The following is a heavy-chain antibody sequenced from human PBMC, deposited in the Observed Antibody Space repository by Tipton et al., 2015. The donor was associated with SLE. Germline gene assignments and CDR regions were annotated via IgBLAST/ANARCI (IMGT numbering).Heavy chain of an antibody. D-gene: IGHD5-12*01. J-gene: IGHJ4*02. CDR2: IYYSGTT. CDR3: ARLVGGYAR. V-gene: IGHV4-39*01. Sequence: LRLSCSVSGASISSSTHFWGWVRQPPGEGPEWIGGIYYSGTTYYNPSLKSRVSISVDTSKNQLSLKLISVTAADTAVYFCARLVGGYARWGQGTLVTVSS. CDR1: GASISSSTHF.